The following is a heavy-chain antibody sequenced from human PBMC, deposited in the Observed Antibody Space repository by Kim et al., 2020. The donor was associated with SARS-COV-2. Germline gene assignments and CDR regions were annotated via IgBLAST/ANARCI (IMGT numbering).Heavy chain of an antibody. CDR2: VSGSGNYI. V-gene: IGHV3-21*04. CDR1: GFTFSRCS. J-gene: IGHJ2*01. Sequence: SCGACGFTFSRCSMTWVRQAAGRGLEWISSVSGSGNYIFYSDSLKGRFTISRDNAENSLYLQMNSLRDEDTAVYYCAKEGPRRYLDLWGRGTLITVSS. CDR3: AKEGPRRYLDL.